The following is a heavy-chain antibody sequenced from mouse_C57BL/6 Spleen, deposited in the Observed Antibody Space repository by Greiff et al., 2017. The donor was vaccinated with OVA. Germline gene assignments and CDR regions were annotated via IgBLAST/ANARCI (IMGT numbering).Heavy chain of an antibody. V-gene: IGHV1-80*01. CDR3: ARQDGSSGWYFDV. CDR2: IYPGDGDT. D-gene: IGHD1-1*01. CDR1: GYAFSSYW. J-gene: IGHJ1*03. Sequence: QVQLQQSGAELVKPGASVKISCKASGYAFSSYWMNWVKQRPGKGLEWIGQIYPGDGDTNYNGKFKGKATLTADKSSSTAYMQLSSLTSEDSAVYFCARQDGSSGWYFDVWGTGTTVTVSS.